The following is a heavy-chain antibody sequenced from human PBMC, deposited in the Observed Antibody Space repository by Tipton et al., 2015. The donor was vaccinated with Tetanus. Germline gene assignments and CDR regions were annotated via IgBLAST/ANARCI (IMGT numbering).Heavy chain of an antibody. CDR3: ASSVGQLWF. J-gene: IGHJ4*01. D-gene: IGHD5-18*01. CDR2: IYYTGST. V-gene: IGHV4-31*03. CDR1: GGPISSRSYY. Sequence: TLSLTCTVSGGPISSRSYYWSWIRQHPVKGLEWIGYIYYTGSTYYNPSLKSRVIISADTSKNQFSLKLSSVTAADTAVYYCASSVGQLWFWGQGSLVTVSS.